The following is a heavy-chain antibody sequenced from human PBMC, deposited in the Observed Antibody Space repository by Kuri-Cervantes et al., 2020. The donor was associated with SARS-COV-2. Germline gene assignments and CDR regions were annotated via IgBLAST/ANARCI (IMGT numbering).Heavy chain of an antibody. CDR3: ARELLRYFDWLLQRRNWFDP. V-gene: IGHV4-34*01. D-gene: IGHD3-9*01. Sequence: GSLRLSCAVYGGSFSGYYWSWIRQPPGKGLEWIGEINHSGSTNYNPSLKSRVTISVDTSKNQFSLKLSSVTAADTAVYYCARELLRYFDWLLQRRNWFDPWGQGTLVTVSS. CDR2: INHSGST. CDR1: GGSFSGYY. J-gene: IGHJ5*02.